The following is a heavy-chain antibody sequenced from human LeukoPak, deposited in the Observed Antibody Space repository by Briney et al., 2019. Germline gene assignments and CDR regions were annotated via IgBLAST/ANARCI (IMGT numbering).Heavy chain of an antibody. CDR1: GGSIRSSHHS. V-gene: IGHV4-39*01. Sequence: SETLSLTCAVSGGSIRSSHHSWGWIRQPPGKGLEWIGTIYSSGSTYHTPSLRTRITMSVDTSKNQFSLKLSSVTAADTAVYYCARQGEYYDSSGTDYWGQGTLVTVSS. D-gene: IGHD3-22*01. CDR2: IYSSGST. J-gene: IGHJ4*02. CDR3: ARQGEYYDSSGTDY.